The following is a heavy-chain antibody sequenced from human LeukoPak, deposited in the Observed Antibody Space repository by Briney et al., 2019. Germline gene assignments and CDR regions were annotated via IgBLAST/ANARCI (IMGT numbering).Heavy chain of an antibody. V-gene: IGHV4-59*01. CDR1: GGSISSYY. Sequence: SETLSLTCTVSGGSISSYYWSWIRQPPGKGLEWIGYIYYSGSTNYNPSLKGRVTISVDTSKNQFSLKLSSVTAADTAVYYCARGGYSGYEPQAPDYWGQGTLVTVSS. D-gene: IGHD5-12*01. CDR3: ARGGYSGYEPQAPDY. CDR2: IYYSGST. J-gene: IGHJ4*02.